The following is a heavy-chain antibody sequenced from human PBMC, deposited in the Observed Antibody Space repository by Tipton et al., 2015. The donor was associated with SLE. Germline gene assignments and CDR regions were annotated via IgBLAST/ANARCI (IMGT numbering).Heavy chain of an antibody. CDR2: IYPGDSDT. Sequence: QLVQSGAGVKKPGESLKISCKGSGYSLTSYWIGWVRQMPGKGLEWMGIIYPGDSDTRYSPSFQGQVTISADKSISTAYLQWSSLKASDTAMYYCARRYYYDSSGYYWGAFGIWGQGTMVTVSS. D-gene: IGHD3-22*01. CDR1: GYSLTSYW. J-gene: IGHJ3*02. V-gene: IGHV5-51*01. CDR3: ARRYYYDSSGYYWGAFGI.